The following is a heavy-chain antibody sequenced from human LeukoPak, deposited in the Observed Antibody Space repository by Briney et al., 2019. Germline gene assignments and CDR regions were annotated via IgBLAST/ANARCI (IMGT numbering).Heavy chain of an antibody. CDR3: AKESAVVPAAISFSDY. J-gene: IGHJ4*02. D-gene: IGHD2-2*01. CDR1: GFTFSSYA. V-gene: IGHV3-23*01. CDR2: ISGSGGST. Sequence: PGGSLRLSCAASGFTFSSYAMGWVRQAPGKGLKWVSAISGSGGSTYYADSVKGRFTISRDNSKNTLYLQMNSLRAEDTAVYYCAKESAVVPAAISFSDYWGQGTLVTVSS.